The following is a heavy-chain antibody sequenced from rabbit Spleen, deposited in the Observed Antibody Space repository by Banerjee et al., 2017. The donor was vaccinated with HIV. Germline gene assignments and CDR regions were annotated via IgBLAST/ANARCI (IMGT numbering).Heavy chain of an antibody. CDR3: ARDGTGGSYFAL. V-gene: IGHV1S7*01. D-gene: IGHD8-1*01. J-gene: IGHJ4*01. CDR2: IYAAKGST. Sequence: QLTETGGGLVQPGGSLTLSCKASGFDFTNYYITWVRQAPGKGLEWIGIIYAAKGSTDYASWVSGRFTISSDNAQSTVDLKMTSLTAADTATYFCARDGTGGSYFALWGQGTLVTVS. CDR1: GFDFTNYY.